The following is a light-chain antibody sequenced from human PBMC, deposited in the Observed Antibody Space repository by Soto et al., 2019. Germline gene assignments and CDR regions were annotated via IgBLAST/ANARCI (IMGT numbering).Light chain of an antibody. J-gene: IGKJ1*01. V-gene: IGKV3-11*01. Sequence: EIVLTQSPATLSLSPGERATLSCRASQSVNNYLGWYQQKSGQAPRLLISDVSKRATGIPARFSGSGSGTDFTLTISSLEPEDFAVYYCHQYNNWPWTFGQGTKVEIK. CDR3: HQYNNWPWT. CDR1: QSVNNY. CDR2: DVS.